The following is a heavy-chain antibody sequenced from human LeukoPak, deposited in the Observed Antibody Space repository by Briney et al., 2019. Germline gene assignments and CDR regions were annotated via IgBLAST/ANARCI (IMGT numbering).Heavy chain of an antibody. CDR2: IYSGGST. CDR1: GFTVSSNY. V-gene: IGHV3-53*01. J-gene: IGHJ6*03. D-gene: IGHD2-2*01. Sequence: PGGSLRLSCAASGFTVSSNYMSWVRQAPGKGLEWVSVIYSGGSTYYADSMKGRFTISRDNSKNTLYLQMNSLRAEDTAVYYCARGTYYYYYYMDVWGKGTTVTVSS. CDR3: ARGTYYYYYYMDV.